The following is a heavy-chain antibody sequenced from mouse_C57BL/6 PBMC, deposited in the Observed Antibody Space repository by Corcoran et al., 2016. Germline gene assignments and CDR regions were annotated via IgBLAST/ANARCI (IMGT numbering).Heavy chain of an antibody. D-gene: IGHD1-1*01. CDR1: GYTFTTYG. CDR3: ARRYYGSFYYFDY. J-gene: IGHJ2*01. V-gene: IGHV9-3*01. Sequence: QIQLVQSGPELKKPGETVKISCKASGYTFTTYGMSWVKQAPGKGLKWMGWINTYSGVPTYADDFKGRFAFSLETSASTAYLQINNLKNGDTATYFCARRYYGSFYYFDYWGQGTTLTVSS. CDR2: INTYSGVP.